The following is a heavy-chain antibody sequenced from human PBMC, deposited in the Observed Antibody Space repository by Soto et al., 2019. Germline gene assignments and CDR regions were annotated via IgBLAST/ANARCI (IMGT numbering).Heavy chain of an antibody. CDR1: GYTFTSYG. CDR3: ARVVAAAGKDALDI. CDR2: IIAYNGNR. J-gene: IGHJ3*02. V-gene: IGHV1-18*04. D-gene: IGHD6-13*01. Sequence: ASVKVSCKASGYTFTSYGISWVRQAPGQGLEGMGWIIAYNGNRNYAQKLQGRVTMTTDTSTSTAYMELRSLRSDDTAVYYCARVVAAAGKDALDIWGQGTMVTVSS.